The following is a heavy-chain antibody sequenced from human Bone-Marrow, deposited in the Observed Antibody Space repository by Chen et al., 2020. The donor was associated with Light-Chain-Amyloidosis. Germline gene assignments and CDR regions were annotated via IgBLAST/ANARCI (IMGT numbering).Heavy chain of an antibody. V-gene: IGHV3-30*18. J-gene: IGHJ4*02. Sequence: QVQLVESGGGVVQPGRSLRLSCAASGFTFSTHGMHWVRQAPGKGLGWVAGLSYDGNNKYHADSVKGRFTVSRDNSDNTLYLQMNSLRAEDTAVYYCVKGQWMVLFHYYDSWGQGTLVTVSS. D-gene: IGHD6-19*01. CDR2: LSYDGNNK. CDR3: VKGQWMVLFHYYDS. CDR1: GFTFSTHG.